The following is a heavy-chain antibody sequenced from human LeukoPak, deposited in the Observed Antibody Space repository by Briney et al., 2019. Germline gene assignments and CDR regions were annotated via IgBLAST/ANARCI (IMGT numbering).Heavy chain of an antibody. CDR1: GGSFSDYY. CDR2: INHSGST. CDR3: ATLYGSGSYYSLYYYYYGMDV. J-gene: IGHJ6*02. Sequence: PSETLSLTCAVYGGSFSDYYWSCIRQPPGKGMEWIGEINHSGSTNYNPSLKSRVTISVDTSKNQFSLKLSSVTAADTAVYYCATLYGSGSYYSLYYYYYGMDVWGQGTTVTVSS. V-gene: IGHV4-34*01. D-gene: IGHD3-10*01.